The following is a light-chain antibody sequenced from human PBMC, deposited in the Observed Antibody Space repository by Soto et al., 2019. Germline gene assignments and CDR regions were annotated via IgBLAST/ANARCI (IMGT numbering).Light chain of an antibody. CDR3: QKYNSAPRT. CDR1: QDISNY. CDR2: AAS. J-gene: IGKJ1*01. V-gene: IGKV1-27*01. Sequence: IQMTQSPAAVSASVGDRVTITCQASQDISNYLAWYQQTPGKVPKLLIYAASTLQSGVPSRFSGSGSGTDFTLTISSLQPEDVATYYCQKYNSAPRTFRQGTMADI.